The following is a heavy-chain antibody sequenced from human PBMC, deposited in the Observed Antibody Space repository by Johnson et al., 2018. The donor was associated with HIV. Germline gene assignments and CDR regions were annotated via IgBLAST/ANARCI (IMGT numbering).Heavy chain of an antibody. CDR3: ARDNEDIVLVGAFDI. CDR1: GFPFSTYG. CDR2: ISYDGSNK. J-gene: IGHJ3*02. Sequence: VQLVESGGGVVQPGRSLRLSCVASGFPFSTYGMHWVRQAPGKGLEWVAVISYDGSNKYYADSVKGRFTTSRDNSMNTLYLQMNILRPEDTAVYYCARDNEDIVLVGAFDIWGQGTMVTVSS. D-gene: IGHD2-8*02. V-gene: IGHV3-30*03.